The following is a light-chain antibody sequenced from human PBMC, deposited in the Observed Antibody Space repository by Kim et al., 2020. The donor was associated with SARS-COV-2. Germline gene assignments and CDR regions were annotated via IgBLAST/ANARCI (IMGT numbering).Light chain of an antibody. CDR1: KLGDKY. Sequence: ELTQPPSVFVSPGQTASITCSGDKLGDKYACWYQQKPGQSPVLVIYQDSKRPSGIPERFSGSNSGNTATLTISGTQAMDEADYYCQAWDSSTVVFGGGTQLTVL. V-gene: IGLV3-1*01. J-gene: IGLJ2*01. CDR2: QDS. CDR3: QAWDSSTVV.